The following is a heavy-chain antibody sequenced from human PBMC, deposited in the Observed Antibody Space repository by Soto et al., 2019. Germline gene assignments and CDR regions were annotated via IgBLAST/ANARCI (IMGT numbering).Heavy chain of an antibody. CDR3: ARVDLSGSYDY. CDR1: GGSFSGYY. Sequence: SETLSLTCAVYGGSFSGYYWSWIRQPPGKGLEWIGEINHSGSTNYNPSLKSRVTISVDTSKNQFSLKLSSVTAADTAVYYCARVDLSGSYDYWGQGTLVTVSS. V-gene: IGHV4-34*01. J-gene: IGHJ4*02. CDR2: INHSGST. D-gene: IGHD1-26*01.